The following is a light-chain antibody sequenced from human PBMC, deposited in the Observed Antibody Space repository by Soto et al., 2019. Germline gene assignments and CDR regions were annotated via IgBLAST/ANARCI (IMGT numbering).Light chain of an antibody. CDR1: QSLLHSDGKTY. J-gene: IGKJ1*01. V-gene: IGKV2D-29*01. CDR3: MHAMDIPWT. CDR2: EVS. Sequence: ILMTQTPLSLSIIPGQTASISCKSSQSLLHSDGKTYFYWYVQKAGQAPQPLIYEVSNRFSGVPERFSGSGSRTDFTLKISRVEADDVGIYYCMHAMDIPWTFGQGTKVEIK.